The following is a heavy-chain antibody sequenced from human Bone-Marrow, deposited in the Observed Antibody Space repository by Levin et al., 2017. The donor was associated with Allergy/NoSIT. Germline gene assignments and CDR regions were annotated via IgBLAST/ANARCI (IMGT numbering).Heavy chain of an antibody. V-gene: IGHV3-9*01. D-gene: IGHD1-26*01. CDR3: AKGGYYRYYFDY. J-gene: IGHJ4*02. CDR1: GFTFDDYA. CDR2: ISWNSGSI. Sequence: GGSLRLSCAASGFTFDDYAMHWVRQAPGKGLEWVSGISWNSGSIGYADSVKGRFTISRDNAKNSLYLQMNSLRAEDTALYYCAKGGYYRYYFDYWGQGTLVTVSS.